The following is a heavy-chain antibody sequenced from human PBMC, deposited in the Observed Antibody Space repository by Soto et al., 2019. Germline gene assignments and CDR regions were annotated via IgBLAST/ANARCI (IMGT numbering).Heavy chain of an antibody. V-gene: IGHV1-3*01. CDR2: ISGGNGKT. J-gene: IGHJ4*02. Sequence: ASVKVSCKASGYTFTNYAIHWVRQAPGQSPEWIGWISGGNGKTKYSQNFQGRVTITRDTSASTAYMEMSSLRSEDTAVYYCGRDQGYQLIYFWGQGTLVPVSS. CDR1: GYTFTNYA. CDR3: GRDQGYQLIYF. D-gene: IGHD2-2*02.